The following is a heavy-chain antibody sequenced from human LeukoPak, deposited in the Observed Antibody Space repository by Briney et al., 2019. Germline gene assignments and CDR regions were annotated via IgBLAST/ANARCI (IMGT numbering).Heavy chain of an antibody. CDR3: ARVRTPRYFDY. CDR2: ISSSGSTI. CDR1: GFTFSSYE. V-gene: IGHV3-48*03. J-gene: IGHJ4*02. Sequence: GGSLRLSCAASGFTFSSYEMNWVRQAPGKGLEWVSYISSSGSTIYYADSVKGRFTISRDNAKNSLYLQMNSLRAEDTAVYYCARVRTPRYFDYWGQGTLVTVSS. D-gene: IGHD2-2*01.